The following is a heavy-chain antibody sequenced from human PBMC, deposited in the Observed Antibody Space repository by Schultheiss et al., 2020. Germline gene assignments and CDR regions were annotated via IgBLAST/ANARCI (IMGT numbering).Heavy chain of an antibody. D-gene: IGHD2-8*02. CDR2: ISSSSSYI. CDR3: AREGRGVGDY. Sequence: GGSLRLSCAASRFTFSSYAMSWVRQAPGKGLEWVSSISSSSSYIYYADSVKGRFTISRDNSKNTLYLQMNSLRAEDTAVYYCAREGRGVGDYWGQGTLVTVSS. CDR1: RFTFSSYA. V-gene: IGHV3-21*01. J-gene: IGHJ4*02.